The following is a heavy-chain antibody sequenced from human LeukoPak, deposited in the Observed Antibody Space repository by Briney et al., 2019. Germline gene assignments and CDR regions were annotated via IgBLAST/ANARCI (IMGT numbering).Heavy chain of an antibody. CDR3: ATVYKDWNWDATFDY. D-gene: IGHD1-7*01. J-gene: IGHJ4*02. V-gene: IGHV3-7*03. Sequence: PGGSLRLSCEASGFSFSDYWMGWVRQAPGKGLEWVANIRQDGTETYYVDSMKGRFTISRDNAKKSLNLQLNSLRAEDTAVYYCATVYKDWNWDATFDYWGQGTLVTVSS. CDR2: IRQDGTET. CDR1: GFSFSDYW.